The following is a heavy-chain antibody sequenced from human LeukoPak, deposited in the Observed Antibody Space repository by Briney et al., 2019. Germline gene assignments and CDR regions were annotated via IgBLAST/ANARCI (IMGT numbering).Heavy chain of an antibody. Sequence: SRPTLVKPTQTLTLTCTFSGFSLSTSGVGVGWIRQPPGKALEWLALIYWDDDKRYSPSLKSRLTITKDTSKNQVVLTMTNMDPVDTATYYCAHSTPPKDIVVVPAAHDAFDIWGQGTMVTVSS. D-gene: IGHD2-2*01. CDR2: IYWDDDK. CDR3: AHSTPPKDIVVVPAAHDAFDI. J-gene: IGHJ3*02. V-gene: IGHV2-5*02. CDR1: GFSLSTSGVG.